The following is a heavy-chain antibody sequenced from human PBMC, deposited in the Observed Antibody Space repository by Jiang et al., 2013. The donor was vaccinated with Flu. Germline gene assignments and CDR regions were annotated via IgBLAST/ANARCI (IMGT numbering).Heavy chain of an antibody. V-gene: IGHV4-39*07. CDR3: ASGIVVAGKMYYYYMDV. D-gene: IGHD6-19*01. CDR1: GGSISSSRYY. J-gene: IGHJ6*03. CDR2: IYYSGST. Sequence: PSETLSLTCTVSGGSISSSRYYWGWIRQPPGKGLEWIGSIYYSGSTYYNPSLKSPVTISIDTSKNQFSLKLNSVTAADTAVYYCASGIVVAGKMYYYYMDVWGKGTTVTVSS.